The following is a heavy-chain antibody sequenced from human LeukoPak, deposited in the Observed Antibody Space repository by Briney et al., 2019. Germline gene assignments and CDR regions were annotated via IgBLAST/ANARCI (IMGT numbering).Heavy chain of an antibody. CDR3: AANAFDI. J-gene: IGHJ3*02. Sequence: SETLSLTFTVSGVTISSSSHYWVRIRLPPGVGLEWIGSINYSGNTYYQSSHKSRPTIYIDTSKSQFSLKLSSVTAACARLDTRAANAFDIWGQGTKVTVSS. V-gene: IGHV4-39*01. D-gene: IGHD2-2*01. CDR2: INYSGNT. CDR1: GVTISSSSHY.